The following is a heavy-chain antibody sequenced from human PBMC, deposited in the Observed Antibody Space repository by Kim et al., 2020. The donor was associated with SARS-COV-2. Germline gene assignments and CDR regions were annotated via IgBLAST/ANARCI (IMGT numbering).Heavy chain of an antibody. CDR3: AREPEH. CDR1: GGSFSGYY. Sequence: SETLSLTCAVYGGSFSGYYWSWIRQPPGKGLEWIGEINHSGSTNYNPSLKSRVTISVDTSKNQFSLKLSSVTAADTAVYYCAREPEHWGQGTLVTVSS. J-gene: IGHJ4*02. V-gene: IGHV4-34*01. CDR2: INHSGST. D-gene: IGHD1-1*01.